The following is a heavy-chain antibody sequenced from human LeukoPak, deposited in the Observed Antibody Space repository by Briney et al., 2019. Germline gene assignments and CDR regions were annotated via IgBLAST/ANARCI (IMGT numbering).Heavy chain of an antibody. CDR3: AKDRECSGGSCYSDY. V-gene: IGHV3-23*01. CDR2: INDRGTGT. J-gene: IGHJ4*02. Sequence: GGSLRLSCAASGFTFSKFALSWVRQAPGKGLEWVSTINDRGTGTYYADSVKGRFTISRDNSKNTLYLQMNSLRAEDTAVYYCAKDRECSGGSCYSDYWGQGTLVTVSA. CDR1: GFTFSKFA. D-gene: IGHD2-15*01.